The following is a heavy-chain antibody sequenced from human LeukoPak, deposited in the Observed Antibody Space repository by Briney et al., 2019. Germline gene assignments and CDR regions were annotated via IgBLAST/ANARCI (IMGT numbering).Heavy chain of an antibody. CDR3: ASPQYCSGGSCYYAFDI. CDR2: IYPGDSDT. Sequence: GESLKISCKGSGYSFTSYWIGWVRQMPGKGLEWMGIIYPGDSDTRYNPSFQGQVTISADKSISTAYLQWSSLKASDTAMYYCASPQYCSGGSCYYAFDIWGQGTMVTVSS. J-gene: IGHJ3*02. V-gene: IGHV5-51*01. D-gene: IGHD2-15*01. CDR1: GYSFTSYW.